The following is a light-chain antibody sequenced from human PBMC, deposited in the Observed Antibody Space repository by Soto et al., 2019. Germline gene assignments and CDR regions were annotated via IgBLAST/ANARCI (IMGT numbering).Light chain of an antibody. CDR2: GAS. V-gene: IGKV3-20*01. CDR1: QSVSSSY. J-gene: IGKJ4*01. CDR3: QQYGSSTLT. Sequence: EIVLTQSPGTLSLSPGERATLSCRASQSVSSSYLAWYQQKPGQAPSLLIYGASSSATGIPDRFSASGSGTDFSLTISRLEPEDFAVYYCQQYGSSTLTFGGGTKVDIK.